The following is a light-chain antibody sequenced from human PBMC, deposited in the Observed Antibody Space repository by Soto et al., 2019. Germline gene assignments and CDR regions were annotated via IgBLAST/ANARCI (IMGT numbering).Light chain of an antibody. J-gene: IGKJ1*01. V-gene: IGKV3-20*01. CDR3: QQYDSSPRR. CDR2: GAS. Sequence: EIVLTQSPGTLSLSPGERATLSCRASQSVSSRSLAWYQQKPGQAPRLLISGASSRAADIPDRFSGSGSGTDFTLTINRLEPEDFAVYYCQQYDSSPRRFGQGTKVEIK. CDR1: QSVSSRS.